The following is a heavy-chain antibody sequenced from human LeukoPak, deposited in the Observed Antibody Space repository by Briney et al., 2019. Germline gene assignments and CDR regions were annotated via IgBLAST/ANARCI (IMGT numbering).Heavy chain of an antibody. CDR2: IKQDGSEK. V-gene: IGHV3-7*01. CDR1: GFTFSSYW. Sequence: GGSLRLSCAASGFTFSSYWMSWVRQAPGKGLEWVANIKQDGSEKYYVDSVKGRFTISRDNAKNSLYLQMNSLRAEDTAVYYCARLARSSGYYRRRYFDYWGQGTLVTVSS. CDR3: ARLARSSGYYRRRYFDY. J-gene: IGHJ4*02. D-gene: IGHD3-22*01.